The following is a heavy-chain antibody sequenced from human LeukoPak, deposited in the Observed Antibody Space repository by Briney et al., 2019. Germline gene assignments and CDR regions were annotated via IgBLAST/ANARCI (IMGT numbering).Heavy chain of an antibody. J-gene: IGHJ4*02. CDR1: GYSLSSGYY. CDR3: ARDGEQSPGLGDYVDY. D-gene: IGHD1-26*01. CDR2: IYHSGST. V-gene: IGHV4-38-2*02. Sequence: PSETLSHTCAVAGYSLSSGYYWGWIRQPPGKGLEWIGSIYHSGSTYYNPSLKSRVTISVDTSKNQFSLKLSSVTAADTAVYYCARDGEQSPGLGDYVDYGGQGTLVSVSS.